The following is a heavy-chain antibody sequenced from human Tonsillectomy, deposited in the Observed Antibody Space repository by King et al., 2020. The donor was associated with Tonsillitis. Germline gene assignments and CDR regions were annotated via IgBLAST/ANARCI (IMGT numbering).Heavy chain of an antibody. Sequence: VQLVESGGGLVQPGGSLRLSYAASGFTFSNYWMSWVRQAPGKGLEWVANIKRDGSEKYYADSVKGRFTISRDNAKNSLYLQMNSLRAEDTAVYYCAGVPWGYYSSSYYFDYWGQGTLVTVSS. CDR2: IKRDGSEK. J-gene: IGHJ4*02. D-gene: IGHD3-22*01. CDR1: GFTFSNYW. CDR3: AGVPWGYYSSSYYFDY. V-gene: IGHV3-7*01.